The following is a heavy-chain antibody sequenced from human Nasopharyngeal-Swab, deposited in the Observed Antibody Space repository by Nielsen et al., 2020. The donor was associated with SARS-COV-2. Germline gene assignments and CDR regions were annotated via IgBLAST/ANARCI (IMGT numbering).Heavy chain of an antibody. CDR3: ARGTQRGYSGSSWYFFDF. J-gene: IGHJ4*02. D-gene: IGHD2-2*01. V-gene: IGHV4-59*08. CDR1: GDSITSSH. Sequence: SETLSLTCSVSGDSITSSHWSWIRQPPGKGLEWIGYMYYSGTTSYNPSLESRVTMSIDTSKNQFSLKLTSVTAADTAVYFCARGTQRGYSGSSWYFFDFWGQGTLVAVSS. CDR2: MYYSGTT.